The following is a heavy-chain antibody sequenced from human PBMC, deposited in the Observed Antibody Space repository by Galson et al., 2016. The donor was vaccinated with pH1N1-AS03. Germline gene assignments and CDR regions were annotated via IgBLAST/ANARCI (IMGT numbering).Heavy chain of an antibody. CDR1: GFIFSGNS. CDR3: AKCAVSCQHSTLDY. V-gene: IGHV3-23*01. D-gene: IGHD2-2*01. J-gene: IGHJ4*02. CDR2: ISPTGETT. Sequence: SLRLSCAASGFIFSGNSMSWVRQAPGKGLEWVAAISPTGETTPYADSVKGRFIISRDNSKNTLFLEMDSLRVEDTAVYYCAKCAVSCQHSTLDYWGQGTLVTVSA.